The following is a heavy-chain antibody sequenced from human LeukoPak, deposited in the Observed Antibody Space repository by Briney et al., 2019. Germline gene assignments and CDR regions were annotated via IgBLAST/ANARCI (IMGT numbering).Heavy chain of an antibody. CDR3: ARAGSGSYYTLDY. J-gene: IGHJ4*02. CDR2: IIPIFGTA. V-gene: IGHV1-69*13. D-gene: IGHD3-10*01. Sequence: ASVKVSCKASGGTFSSYAISWVRQAPGQGLEWMGGIIPIFGTANYAQKFQGRVTITADESTSTAYMELSSLRSEDTAVYYRARAGSGSYYTLDYWGQGTLVTVSS. CDR1: GGTFSSYA.